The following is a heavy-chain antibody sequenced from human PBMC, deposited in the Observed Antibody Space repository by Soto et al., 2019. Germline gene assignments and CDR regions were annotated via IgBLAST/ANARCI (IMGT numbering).Heavy chain of an antibody. D-gene: IGHD1-1*01. Sequence: XSVKVSCKASGYTFTSYYMHWVRQAPGRGLEWMGIINPSGGSTIYAQKFQGRVTMTRDTSTSTVYMELSSLRSEDTAVYYCARGAGDWGVVVNWNLIDYWGQGTLVTVSS. CDR1: GYTFTSYY. CDR2: INPSGGST. CDR3: ARGAGDWGVVVNWNLIDY. J-gene: IGHJ4*02. V-gene: IGHV1-46*01.